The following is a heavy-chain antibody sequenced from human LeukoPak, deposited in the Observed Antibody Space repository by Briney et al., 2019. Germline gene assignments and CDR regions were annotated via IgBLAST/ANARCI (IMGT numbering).Heavy chain of an antibody. CDR2: INHSGST. V-gene: IGHV4-34*01. Sequence: SETLSLTCAVYGGSFSGYYWSWIRQPPGKGLEWLGEINHSGSTNYNPSLKSRVTISVDTSKNQFPLKLSSVTAADTAVYYCARGRDIGYCSGGSCYSVYRSTRNNWFDPWGQGTLVTVSS. D-gene: IGHD2-15*01. CDR1: GGSFSGYY. CDR3: ARGRDIGYCSGGSCYSVYRSTRNNWFDP. J-gene: IGHJ5*02.